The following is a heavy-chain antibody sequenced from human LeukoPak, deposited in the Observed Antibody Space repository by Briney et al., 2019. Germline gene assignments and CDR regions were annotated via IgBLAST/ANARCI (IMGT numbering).Heavy chain of an antibody. J-gene: IGHJ3*02. V-gene: IGHV4-59*01. CDR3: AREQKHGAFDI. CDR1: GGSISSYY. Sequence: SETLSLTCTVSGGSISSYYWSWIRQPPGNGLEWIGYIYYSGSTNYNPSLKSRVTISVDTSKNQFSLKLSSVTAADTAVYYCAREQKHGAFDIWGQGTMVTVSS. CDR2: IYYSGST.